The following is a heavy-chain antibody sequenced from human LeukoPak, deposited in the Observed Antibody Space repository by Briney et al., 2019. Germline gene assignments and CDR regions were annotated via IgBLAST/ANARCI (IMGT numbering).Heavy chain of an antibody. D-gene: IGHD5-24*01. CDR3: AVRDGSNYSY. Sequence: GESLKISCKGSGYSFTTYWIGWVRQPPGKGLEWMGIIYPGDSDTRYSPSFQGQVTISADKSISTAYLQWSGLNSSDTAMYYCAVRDGSNYSYWGQRILVTVSS. J-gene: IGHJ4*02. CDR1: GYSFTTYW. V-gene: IGHV5-51*01. CDR2: IYPGDSDT.